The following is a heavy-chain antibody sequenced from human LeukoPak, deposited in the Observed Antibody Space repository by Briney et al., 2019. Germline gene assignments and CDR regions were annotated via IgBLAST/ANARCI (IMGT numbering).Heavy chain of an antibody. CDR1: GFTFSSYA. CDR3: AKEDCSGGSCYSPGFDY. Sequence: GGSLRLSCAASGFTFSSYAMSWVRQAPGKGLEWVSAISGSGGSTYYADSVKGRFTISRDNSKNTLYLQMNSLRAEDTAVYYCAKEDCSGGSCYSPGFDYWGQGTLVTVSS. J-gene: IGHJ4*02. D-gene: IGHD2-15*01. CDR2: ISGSGGST. V-gene: IGHV3-23*01.